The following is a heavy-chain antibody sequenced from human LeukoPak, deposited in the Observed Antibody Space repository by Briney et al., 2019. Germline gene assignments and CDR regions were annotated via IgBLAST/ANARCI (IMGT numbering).Heavy chain of an antibody. CDR2: IIPIFDTA. J-gene: IGHJ4*02. D-gene: IGHD3-10*01. Sequence: SGNLSFKASGGTFSIYAISWDRHAPGQGLERMGGIIPIFDTANNAQKVQGRVTITADESPSTAYMELSSLRSEDTAVYYCARDANPFTMIRGVFDYWGQGTLVTVSS. CDR3: ARDANPFTMIRGVFDY. V-gene: IGHV1-69*01. CDR1: GGTFSIYA.